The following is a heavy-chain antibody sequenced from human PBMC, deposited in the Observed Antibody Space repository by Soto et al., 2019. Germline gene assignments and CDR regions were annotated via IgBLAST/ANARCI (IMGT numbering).Heavy chain of an antibody. D-gene: IGHD4-17*01. J-gene: IGHJ3*02. CDR2: IYYSGST. CDR3: AREIMNGDYVGAFDI. CDR1: GGSISSGGYY. Sequence: QVQLQESGPGLVKPSQTLSLTCTVSGGSISSGGYYWSWIRQHPGKGLEWIGYIYYSGSTYYNPSLKSRVTISVDTSKNQFSLKLSSVTAADTAVYYCAREIMNGDYVGAFDIWGQGTMVTVSS. V-gene: IGHV4-31*03.